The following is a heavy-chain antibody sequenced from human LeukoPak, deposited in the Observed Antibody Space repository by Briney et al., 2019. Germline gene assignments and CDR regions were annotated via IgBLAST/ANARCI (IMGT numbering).Heavy chain of an antibody. Sequence: SETLSLTCAVYGGSFSGYYWSWIRQPPGKGLEWIGEINHSGSTNYNPSLKSRVTISVDTSKNQFSLKLSSVTAADTAVYDEEYYYYYYMDVWGKGTTVTVSS. CDR2: INHSGST. J-gene: IGHJ6*03. CDR3: EYYYYYYMDV. V-gene: IGHV4-34*01. CDR1: GGSFSGYY.